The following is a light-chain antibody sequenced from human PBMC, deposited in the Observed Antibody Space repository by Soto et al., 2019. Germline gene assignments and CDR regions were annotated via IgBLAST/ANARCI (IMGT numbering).Light chain of an antibody. J-gene: IGKJ2*01. Sequence: DIVLTQSPGTLSLSPGEGATLSCRASQSLTNVFLAWYQQKPGQAPRLLIYGASRRATGIPDRFSGSGSGTDFTLTISRLEPEDFAVYFCHQYATSPYTFGQGTPLEIK. CDR2: GAS. CDR3: HQYATSPYT. V-gene: IGKV3-20*01. CDR1: QSLTNVF.